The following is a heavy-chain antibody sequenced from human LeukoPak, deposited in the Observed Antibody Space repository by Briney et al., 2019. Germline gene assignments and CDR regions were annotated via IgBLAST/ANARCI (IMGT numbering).Heavy chain of an antibody. Sequence: SETLSLTCTVSGGSISSYYWSWIRQPPGKGLEWIGYIYYSGSTNYNPSLKSRVAISVDTSKNQFSLKLSSVTAADTAVYYCARYRSGYYGSWGQGTLVTVSS. D-gene: IGHD3-22*01. J-gene: IGHJ4*02. CDR1: GGSISSYY. V-gene: IGHV4-59*01. CDR3: ARYRSGYYGS. CDR2: IYYSGST.